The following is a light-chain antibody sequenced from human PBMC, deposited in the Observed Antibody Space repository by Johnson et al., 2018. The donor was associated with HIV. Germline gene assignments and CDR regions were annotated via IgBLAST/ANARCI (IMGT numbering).Light chain of an antibody. V-gene: IGLV1-51*01. CDR3: GTWDTSLSAVYV. Sequence: QSVLTQPPSVSAAPGQKVTISCSGSSSNIGNNYVSWYQHLPGKAPKLLTYDNNKRPSGIPDRFSGSKSGTSATLGITGLLPGDQADYYCGTWDTSLSAVYVFGTGTKVTVL. CDR1: SSNIGNNY. J-gene: IGLJ1*01. CDR2: DNN.